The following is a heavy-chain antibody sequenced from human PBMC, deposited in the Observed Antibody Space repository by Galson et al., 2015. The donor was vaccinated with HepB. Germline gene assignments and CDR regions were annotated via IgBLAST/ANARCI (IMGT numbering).Heavy chain of an antibody. V-gene: IGHV4-34*01. CDR1: GGSFSGYY. D-gene: IGHD3-22*01. CDR3: AGNYYDSSGYLRRFDY. Sequence: ETLSLTCAVYGGSFSGYYWSWIRQPPGKGLEWIGEINHSGSTNYNPSLKSRVTISVDTSKNQFSLKLSSVTAADTAVYYCAGNYYDSSGYLRRFDYWGQGTLVTVSS. J-gene: IGHJ4*02. CDR2: INHSGST.